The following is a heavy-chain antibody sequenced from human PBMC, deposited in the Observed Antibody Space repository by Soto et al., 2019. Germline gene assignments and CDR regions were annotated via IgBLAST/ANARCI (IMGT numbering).Heavy chain of an antibody. D-gene: IGHD3-22*01. J-gene: IGHJ4*02. V-gene: IGHV3-30-3*01. CDR2: ISYDGSNK. CDR1: GFTFSSYA. CDR3: ARDRSDYYDSSGYYYVGLLAY. Sequence: PGGSLRLSCAASGFTFSSYAMHWVRQAPGKGLEWVAVISYDGSNKYYADSVKGRFTISRDNSKNTLYLQMNSLRAEDTAVYYCARDRSDYYDSSGYYYVGLLAYWGQGTLVTVSS.